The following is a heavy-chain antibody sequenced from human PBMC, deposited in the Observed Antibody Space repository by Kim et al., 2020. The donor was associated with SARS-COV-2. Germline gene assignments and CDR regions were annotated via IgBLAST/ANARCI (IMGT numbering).Heavy chain of an antibody. CDR3: ARAQAGGYYYGSGNSPDI. J-gene: IGHJ3*02. V-gene: IGHV1-46*01. CDR1: GYTFTSYY. Sequence: ASVKVSCKASGYTFTSYYMHWVRQAPGQGLEWMGIINPSGGSTSYAQKFQGRVTMTRDTSTSTVYMELSSLRSEDTAVYYCARAQAGGYYYGSGNSPDIWGQGTMVTVSS. CDR2: INPSGGST. D-gene: IGHD3-10*01.